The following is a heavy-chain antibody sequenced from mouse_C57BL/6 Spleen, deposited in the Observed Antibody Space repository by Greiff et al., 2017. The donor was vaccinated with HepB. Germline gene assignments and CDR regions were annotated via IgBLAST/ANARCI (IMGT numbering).Heavy chain of an antibody. V-gene: IGHV3-6*01. Sequence: EVQLQQSGPGLVKPSQSLSLTCSVTGYSITSGYYWNWIRQFPGNKLEWMGYISYDGSNNYNPSLKNRISITRDTSKNQFFLKLNSVTTEDTATYYCARGDDYYGYDVVFFAYWGQGTLVTVSA. CDR1: GYSITSGYY. CDR3: ARGDDYYGYDVVFFAY. CDR2: ISYDGSN. D-gene: IGHD2-2*01. J-gene: IGHJ3*01.